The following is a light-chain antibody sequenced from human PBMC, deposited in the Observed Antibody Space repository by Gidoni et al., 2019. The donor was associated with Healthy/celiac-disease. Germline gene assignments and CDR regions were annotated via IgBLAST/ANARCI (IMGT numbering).Light chain of an antibody. J-gene: IGKJ2*04. CDR3: QQSYSTMCS. CDR2: AAS. V-gene: IGKV1-39*01. CDR1: QSIRSD. Sequence: DIQMTQSPSSLSASVGDRLTITCRASQSIRSDLNWYQQKPGKAPKLLIYAASSLQSGVTSRFSGSGTGTDFTLSISSLQPEDFATYYCQQSYSTMCSFGQGTKLEIK.